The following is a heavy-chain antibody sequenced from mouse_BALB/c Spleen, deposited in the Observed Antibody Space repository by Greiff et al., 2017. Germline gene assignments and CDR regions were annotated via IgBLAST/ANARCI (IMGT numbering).Heavy chain of an antibody. J-gene: IGHJ3*01. CDR1: GFTFSSYA. Sequence: EVHLVESGGGLVKPGGSLKLSCAASGFTFSSYAMSWVRQTPEKRLEWVATISSGGSYTYYPDSVKGRFTISRDNAKNTLYLQMSSLRSEDTAMYYCARPGDYAWFAYWGQGTLVTVSA. V-gene: IGHV5-9-3*01. CDR2: ISSGGSYT. D-gene: IGHD2-4*01. CDR3: ARPGDYAWFAY.